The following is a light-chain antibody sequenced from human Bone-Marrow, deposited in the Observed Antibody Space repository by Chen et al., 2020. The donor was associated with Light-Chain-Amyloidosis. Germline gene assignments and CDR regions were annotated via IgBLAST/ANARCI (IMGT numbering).Light chain of an antibody. CDR1: QSVTSH. CDR3: QQRSNWPR. CDR2: DVS. V-gene: IGKV3-11*01. J-gene: IGKJ4*02. Sequence: ELVLTQSPATRSVSPGERATLSCRASQSVTSHLAWYPQNPGQAPRLLIYDVSNRATGIPARFSGSGSGTDFTLTISGLEAEDSAVYYCQQRSNWPRFGGGTRVEIK.